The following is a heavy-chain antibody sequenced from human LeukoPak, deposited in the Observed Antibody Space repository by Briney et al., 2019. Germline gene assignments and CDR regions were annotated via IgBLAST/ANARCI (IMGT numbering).Heavy chain of an antibody. CDR1: GFTFSSYD. D-gene: IGHD3-10*01. CDR2: IGTAGDT. J-gene: IGHJ3*02. V-gene: IGHV3-13*01. Sequence: GGSLRLSCAASGFTFSSYDMHWVRHAPGKGLEWVSAIGTAGDTYYPGSVKGRFTISRENAKNSLYLQMNSLRAGDTAVYYCARDRGDAFDIWGQGTMVTVSS. CDR3: ARDRGDAFDI.